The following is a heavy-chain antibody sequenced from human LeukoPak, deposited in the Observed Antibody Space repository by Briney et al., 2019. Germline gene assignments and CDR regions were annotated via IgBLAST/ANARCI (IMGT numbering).Heavy chain of an antibody. CDR3: ARDLADYFYAMDV. V-gene: IGHV4-61*01. D-gene: IGHD6-19*01. CDR2: IYYSGST. J-gene: IGHJ6*02. Sequence: SETLSLTCTVSGGSVSSGSYYWGWIRQPPGKGLEWIGYIYYSGSTNYNPSLKSRVTMSVDTSKNQFSLKLTSVTAADTAVYYCARDLADYFYAMDVWGQGTMVTVAS. CDR1: GGSVSSGSYY.